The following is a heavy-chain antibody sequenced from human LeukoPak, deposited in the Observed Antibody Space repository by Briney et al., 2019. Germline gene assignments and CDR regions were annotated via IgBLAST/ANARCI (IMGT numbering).Heavy chain of an antibody. J-gene: IGHJ4*02. CDR3: AKGPSSSCYSAPNY. D-gene: IGHD2-15*01. Sequence: GGSLRLSCSASGFTFSSYSMNWVRQAPGKGLEWISYITSRSSPIYYANSVKGRFTISRDNSKNTLSLQLNSLRAEDTAVYYCAKGPSSSCYSAPNYWGQGTLVTVSS. CDR1: GFTFSSYS. V-gene: IGHV3-48*01. CDR2: ITSRSSPI.